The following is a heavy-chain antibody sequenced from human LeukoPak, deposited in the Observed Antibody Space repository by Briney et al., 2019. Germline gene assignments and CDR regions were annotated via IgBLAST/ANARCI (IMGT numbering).Heavy chain of an antibody. CDR3: AKAVLGYDSSGYYTFDY. CDR2: ISGSGGST. Sequence: GGSLRLSCAASGFTFSSYAMSWVRQAPGKGLEWGSAISGSGGSTYYADSVKGRFNISRDNSKNTLYLQMNRLRAEDTAVYYCAKAVLGYDSSGYYTFDYWGQGTLVTVSS. CDR1: GFTFSSYA. J-gene: IGHJ4*02. V-gene: IGHV3-23*01. D-gene: IGHD3-22*01.